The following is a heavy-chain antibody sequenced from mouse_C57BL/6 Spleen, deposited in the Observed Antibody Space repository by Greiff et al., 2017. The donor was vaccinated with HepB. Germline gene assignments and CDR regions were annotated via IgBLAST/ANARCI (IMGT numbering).Heavy chain of an antibody. Sequence: VQLQQPGAELVKPGASVKMSCKASGYTFTSYWITWVKQRPGQGLEWIGDIYPGSGSTNYNEKFKSKATLTVDTPSSTAYMQLSSLTSEDSAVYYCARKELYDYDLAGFAYWGQGTLVTVSA. CDR1: GYTFTSYW. CDR2: IYPGSGST. CDR3: ARKELYDYDLAGFAY. D-gene: IGHD2-4*01. V-gene: IGHV1-55*01. J-gene: IGHJ3*01.